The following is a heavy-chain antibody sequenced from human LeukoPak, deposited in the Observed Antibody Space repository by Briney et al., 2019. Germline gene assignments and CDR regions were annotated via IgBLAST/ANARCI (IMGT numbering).Heavy chain of an antibody. D-gene: IGHD5-18*01. J-gene: IGHJ4*02. Sequence: ASVKVSCKVSGYTLTELSMHWVRQAPGKGLEWMGGLDPEDGETIYAQKFQGRVTMTEDTSTDTAYMELSSLRSEDTAVYYCATDLIAKDTAMPWDYWGQGTLVTVSS. CDR2: LDPEDGET. CDR1: GYTLTELS. V-gene: IGHV1-24*01. CDR3: ATDLIAKDTAMPWDY.